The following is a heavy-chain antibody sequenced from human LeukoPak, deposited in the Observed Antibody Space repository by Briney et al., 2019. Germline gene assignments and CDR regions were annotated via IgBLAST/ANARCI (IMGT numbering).Heavy chain of an antibody. J-gene: IGHJ5*02. CDR3: AHKVRARASRWFDP. CDR2: IYWNDDK. Sequence: SGPTLVKPTQTLTLTCTFSGFSLSTSGVGVGWIRQPPGKALEWLALIYWNDDKRYSPSLKSRLTITKDTSKNQVVLTMTNMDPVDTATYYCAHKVRARASRWFDPWGQGTLVTVSS. V-gene: IGHV2-5*01. CDR1: GFSLSTSGVG. D-gene: IGHD3-10*01.